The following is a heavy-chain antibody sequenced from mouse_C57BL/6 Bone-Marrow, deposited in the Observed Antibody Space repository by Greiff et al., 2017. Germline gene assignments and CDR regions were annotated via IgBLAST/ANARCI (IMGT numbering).Heavy chain of an antibody. Sequence: VQLQQPGAELVKPGASVKMSCKASGYTFTSSWITWVKQRPGQGLEWIGDIYPTSGRTNYNEKFKSKAILTVDTSSNTAYMQLSSLTSEDSAVFYCARSGPLRRSIDYWGQGTTLTVSS. J-gene: IGHJ2*01. V-gene: IGHV1-55*01. CDR1: GYTFTSSW. D-gene: IGHD3-1*01. CDR3: ARSGPLRRSIDY. CDR2: IYPTSGRT.